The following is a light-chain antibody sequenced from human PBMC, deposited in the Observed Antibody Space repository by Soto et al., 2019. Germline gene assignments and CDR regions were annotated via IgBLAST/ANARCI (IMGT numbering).Light chain of an antibody. CDR1: QSVSSY. V-gene: IGKV3-11*01. CDR2: DAS. Sequence: EIVLTQFPAPLSLSPGEKATPPFRASQSVSSYLAWYQQKPGQAPRLLIYDASNRATGIPARFSGSGSGTDFTLTISSLEPEDFAVYYCQQRSNWPTFGGGTKVDIK. CDR3: QQRSNWPT. J-gene: IGKJ4*01.